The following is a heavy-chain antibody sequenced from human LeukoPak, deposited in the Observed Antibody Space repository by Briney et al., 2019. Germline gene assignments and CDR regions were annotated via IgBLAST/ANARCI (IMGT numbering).Heavy chain of an antibody. CDR2: IYYSGST. V-gene: IGHV4-59*08. J-gene: IGHJ4*02. CDR3: ARHEDCSSTSCYFKGYDY. D-gene: IGHD2-2*01. CDR1: GGSISSYY. Sequence: SETLSLTCTVSGGSISSYYWGWIRQPPGKGLEWIGYIYYSGSTSYNPSLKSRVTISVDTSKNQFSLKLSSVTAADTAVYYCARHEDCSSTSCYFKGYDYWGQGTLVTVSS.